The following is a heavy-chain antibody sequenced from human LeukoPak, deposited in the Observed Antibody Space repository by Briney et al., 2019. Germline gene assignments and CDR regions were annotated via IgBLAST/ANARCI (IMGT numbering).Heavy chain of an antibody. V-gene: IGHV4-39*07. Sequence: PSETLSLTCTVSGGSISSSSYYWGWIRQPPGKGLEWIGSIYYSGSTYYNPSLKSRVTISVDTSKNQFSLKLSSVTAADTAVYYCARVGYPDSSGWYVVDYWGQGTLVTVSS. CDR2: IYYSGST. J-gene: IGHJ4*02. D-gene: IGHD6-19*01. CDR3: ARVGYPDSSGWYVVDY. CDR1: GGSISSSSYY.